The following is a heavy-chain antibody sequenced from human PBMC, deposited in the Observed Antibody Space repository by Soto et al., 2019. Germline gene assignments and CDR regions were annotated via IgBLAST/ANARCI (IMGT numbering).Heavy chain of an antibody. CDR1: GFTFSSYA. D-gene: IGHD3-22*01. CDR3: ATLSGYYYDTHQGDAFDI. J-gene: IGHJ3*02. CDR2: ISGSGGST. Sequence: GGSLRLSCAASGFTFSSYAMSWVRQAPGKGLEWVSAISGSGGSTYYADSVKGRFTISRDNSKNTLYLQMNSLRAEDTAVYYCATLSGYYYDTHQGDAFDIWGQGTMVTVSS. V-gene: IGHV3-23*01.